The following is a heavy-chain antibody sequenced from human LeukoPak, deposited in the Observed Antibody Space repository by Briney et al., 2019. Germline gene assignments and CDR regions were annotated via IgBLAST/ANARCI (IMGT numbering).Heavy chain of an antibody. V-gene: IGHV4-61*02. CDR2: IYTSGST. D-gene: IGHD3-9*01. Sequence: SETLSLTCTVSGGSISSSSYYWSWIRQPAGKGLEWIGRIYTSGSTNYNPSLKSRVTMSVDTSKNQFSLKLSSVTAADTAVYYCARDSEERYFDPGGYYFDYWGQGTLVTVSS. CDR1: GGSISSSSYY. J-gene: IGHJ4*02. CDR3: ARDSEERYFDPGGYYFDY.